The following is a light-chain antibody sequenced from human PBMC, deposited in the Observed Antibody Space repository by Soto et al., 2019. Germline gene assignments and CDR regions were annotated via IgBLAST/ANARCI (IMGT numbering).Light chain of an antibody. CDR3: PSYDPSLSAYV. J-gene: IGLJ1*01. Sequence: SYELTQPPSVSVAPGQTARINCGGNNIGSKSVHWYQQKPGQAPVLVVYDDSDRPSGIPERFSGSNSGNTATLTISRVEAGDAADYYCPSYDPSLSAYVFGAGTKLTVL. CDR2: DDS. CDR1: NIGSKS. V-gene: IGLV3-21*02.